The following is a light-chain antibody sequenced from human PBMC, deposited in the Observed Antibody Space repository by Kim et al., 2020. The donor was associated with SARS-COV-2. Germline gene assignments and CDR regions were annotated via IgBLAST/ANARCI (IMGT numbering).Light chain of an antibody. CDR1: QSISGY. Sequence: SASMGDRVTSTCRASQSISGYLNWYQQKPGKAPNLLIYAASNLHDGVPSRFSGSGFGTDFTLTIRSLQPEDLATYYCQQSYSAPYTFGQGTKLEI. CDR2: AAS. J-gene: IGKJ2*01. CDR3: QQSYSAPYT. V-gene: IGKV1-39*01.